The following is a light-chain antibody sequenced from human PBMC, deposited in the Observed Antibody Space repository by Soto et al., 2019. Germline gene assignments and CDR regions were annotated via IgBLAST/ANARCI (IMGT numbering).Light chain of an antibody. CDR1: QTISSW. CDR2: KAS. Sequence: DIQMTQSPSTLSGSVGDRVTITCRASQTISSWLAWYQQKPGKAPKLLIYKASTLKSGVPSRFSGSGSGTDFTLTISGLQPDDFAVYFCQQRSNWPFTFGPGTTVDFK. V-gene: IGKV1-5*03. J-gene: IGKJ3*01. CDR3: QQRSNWPFT.